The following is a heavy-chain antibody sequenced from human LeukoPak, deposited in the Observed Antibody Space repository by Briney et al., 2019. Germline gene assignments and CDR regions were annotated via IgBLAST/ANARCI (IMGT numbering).Heavy chain of an antibody. V-gene: IGHV1-2*02. D-gene: IGHD2-2*01. CDR2: INPNSGGT. Sequence: GASVTVSCKASGYTFTGYYMHWVRQAPGQGLEWMGWINPNSGGTNYAQKFQGRVTMTRDTSISTAYMELSRLRSDDTAVYYCARVRKVVVPAAMLSGYYYYYYGMDVWGQGTTVTVSS. J-gene: IGHJ6*02. CDR3: ARVRKVVVPAAMLSGYYYYYYGMDV. CDR1: GYTFTGYY.